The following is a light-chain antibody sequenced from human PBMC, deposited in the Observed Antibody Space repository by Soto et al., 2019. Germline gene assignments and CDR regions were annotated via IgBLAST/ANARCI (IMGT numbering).Light chain of an antibody. CDR1: QGISSA. CDR3: QQFNSYPQT. J-gene: IGKJ5*01. Sequence: AIQLTQSPSSLSASVGDRVTITCRASQGISSALAWYQQKPGKAPKLLIYDASSLESGVPSRFSGSGTGTDFTLTIRSLQPEDFSTYYCQQFNSYPQTFGQGTRLEIK. V-gene: IGKV1-13*02. CDR2: DAS.